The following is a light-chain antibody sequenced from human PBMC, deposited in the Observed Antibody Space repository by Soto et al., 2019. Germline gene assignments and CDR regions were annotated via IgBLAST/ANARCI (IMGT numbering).Light chain of an antibody. J-gene: IGKJ3*01. CDR3: QQRGNWPPT. Sequence: EVVLTQSPAILSLSPGERATLSCRASQSVSSYLAWYQQKPGQTPRRLIYDASNRATGIPARFSGSGSGTDFTLTISSLEPEDFAVYFCQQRGNWPPTFGPGTKVDI. CDR1: QSVSSY. V-gene: IGKV3-11*01. CDR2: DAS.